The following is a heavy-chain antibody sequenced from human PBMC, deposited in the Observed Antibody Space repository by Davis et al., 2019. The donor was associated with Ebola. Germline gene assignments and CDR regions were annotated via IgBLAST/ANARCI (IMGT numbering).Heavy chain of an antibody. CDR1: GFTFSGSA. CDR2: IRSKANSYAT. D-gene: IGHD6-19*01. CDR3: TSEGGGSSGWYRVEGGDY. V-gene: IGHV3-73*01. J-gene: IGHJ4*02. Sequence: GESLKISCAASGFTFSGSAMHWVRKASGKGLEWVGRIRSKANSYATAYAASVKGRFTISRDDSKNTAYLQMNSLKTEDTAVYYCTSEGGGSSGWYRVEGGDYWGQGTLVTVSS.